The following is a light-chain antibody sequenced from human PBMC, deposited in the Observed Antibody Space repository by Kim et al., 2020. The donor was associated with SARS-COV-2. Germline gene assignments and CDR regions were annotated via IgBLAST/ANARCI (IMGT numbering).Light chain of an antibody. V-gene: IGKV1-5*01. CDR2: DAS. CDR3: QQYNSYSWT. Sequence: ASVGDRLTIPCRASQSISSGLACYQQKPGKAPKLLIYDASSLESGVPSGFSGSGSGTEFTLTISSLQPDDFATYYCQQYNSYSWTFGQGTKVDIK. CDR1: QSISSG. J-gene: IGKJ1*01.